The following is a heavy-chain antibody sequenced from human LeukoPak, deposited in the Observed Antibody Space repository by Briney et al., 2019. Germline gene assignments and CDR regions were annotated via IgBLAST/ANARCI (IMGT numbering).Heavy chain of an antibody. Sequence: PSETLSLTCAVYGGSFSGYYWNWIRQSPGKGLEWIGYMYYSWSTNYKPSLKSRVTISVDTSKNQFSLKLSSVTAADTAVYYCATRSMGSYGSGSYYAPYDAFDIWGQGTMVTVSS. CDR2: MYYSWST. CDR3: ATRSMGSYGSGSYYAPYDAFDI. D-gene: IGHD3-10*01. J-gene: IGHJ3*02. V-gene: IGHV4-59*01. CDR1: GGSFSGYY.